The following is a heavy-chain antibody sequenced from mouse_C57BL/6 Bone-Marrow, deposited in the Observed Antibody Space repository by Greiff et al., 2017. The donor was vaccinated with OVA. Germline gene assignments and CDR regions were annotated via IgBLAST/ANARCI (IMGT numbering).Heavy chain of an antibody. Sequence: EVQLQQSGPVLVKPGASVKMSCKASGYTFTDYYMNWVKQSHGKSLEWIGVINPYNGGTSYNQKFKGKATLTVDKSSSTAYMELNSLTSEDAAVDYCARSPIYYDYDYWGQGTTLTVSS. CDR2: INPYNGGT. J-gene: IGHJ2*01. V-gene: IGHV1-19*01. CDR1: GYTFTDYY. D-gene: IGHD2-4*01. CDR3: ARSPIYYDYDY.